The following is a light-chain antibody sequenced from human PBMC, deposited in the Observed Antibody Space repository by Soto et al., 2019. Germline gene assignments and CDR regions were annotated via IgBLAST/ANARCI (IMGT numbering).Light chain of an antibody. J-gene: IGLJ2*01. V-gene: IGLV4-69*01. CDR2: LDSDGSH. Sequence: QLVLTQSPSASASLGASVKLTCTLSSGHSSYAIAWHQQQPEKGPRYLMKLDSDGSHTKGDAIPDRFSGSSSGAERYLTISSLQSEDEDYYYCQTWGTGIHVVFGGGTKLTVL. CDR1: SGHSSYA. CDR3: QTWGTGIHVV.